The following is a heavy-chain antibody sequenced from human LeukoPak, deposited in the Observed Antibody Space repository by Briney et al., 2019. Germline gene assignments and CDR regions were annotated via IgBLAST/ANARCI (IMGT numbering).Heavy chain of an antibody. CDR1: GFTFSIYS. Sequence: PGGSLRLSCAASGFTFSIYSMNWVRQAPGKGLEWVSSISDSSSFIYYADSVRGRFTISRDNAKNSLYLQMNSLRAEDTAVYYCARDKGWNGPDCGGDCSSFDCWGQGTLVTVSS. CDR3: ARDKGWNGPDCGGDCSSFDC. V-gene: IGHV3-21*01. CDR2: ISDSSSFI. D-gene: IGHD2-21*02. J-gene: IGHJ4*02.